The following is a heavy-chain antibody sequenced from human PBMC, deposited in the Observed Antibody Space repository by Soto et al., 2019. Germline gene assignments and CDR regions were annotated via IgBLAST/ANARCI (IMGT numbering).Heavy chain of an antibody. D-gene: IGHD3-3*01. CDR1: GYTFTSYD. V-gene: IGHV1-8*01. CDR2: MHPNSGNT. Sequence: ASVKVSCKASGYTFTSYDINWVRQATGQGLEWMGWMHPNSGNTGYAQKFQGRVTMTRNTSISTAYMELSSLRSENTTVYYCAGVMEGADDFWSGYYIGYYYYGMDVWGQGTTVTVSS. J-gene: IGHJ6*02. CDR3: AGVMEGADDFWSGYYIGYYYYGMDV.